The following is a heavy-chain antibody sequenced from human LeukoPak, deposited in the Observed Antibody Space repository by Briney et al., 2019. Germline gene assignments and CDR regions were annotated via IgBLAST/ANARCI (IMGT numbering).Heavy chain of an antibody. CDR1: GFTVSSNY. V-gene: IGHV3-53*05. CDR2: IYSGGST. CDR3: AKGCSSTSCLRGAFDI. Sequence: GGSLRLSCAASGFTVSSNYMSWVRQAPGKGLEWVSVIYSGGSTYYADSVKGRFTISRDNAKNSLYLQMNSLRAEDMALYYCAKGCSSTSCLRGAFDIWGQGTMVTVSS. J-gene: IGHJ3*02. D-gene: IGHD2-2*01.